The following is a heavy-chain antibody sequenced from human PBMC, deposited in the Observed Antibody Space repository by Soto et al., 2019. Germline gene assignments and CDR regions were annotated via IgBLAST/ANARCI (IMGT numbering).Heavy chain of an antibody. V-gene: IGHV3-23*01. D-gene: IGHD6-13*01. J-gene: IGHJ6*02. CDR2: ISGSGGST. CDR1: GFTFSSYA. CDR3: AKGTSAAGTRTYYYGMDV. Sequence: GGSLRLSCAASGFTFSSYAMSWVRQAPGKGLEWVSAISGSGGSTYYADSVKGRFTISRDNSKNTLYLQMNSLRAEDTAVYYCAKGTSAAGTRTYYYGMDVWGQGTKVTLSS.